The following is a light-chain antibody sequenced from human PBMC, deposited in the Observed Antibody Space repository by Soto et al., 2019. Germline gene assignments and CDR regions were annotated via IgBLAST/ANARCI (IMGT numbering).Light chain of an antibody. Sequence: IVLTQSPGTRSWSPLEIATLSVMASQSGSDSYLAWSQQKPGQPTRLLIYGVSSRGYGIPDRFSGSGSGTDFTLTISRLEPEDFAVYYCQHYGYPQWTFGQGTKVDIK. J-gene: IGKJ1*01. V-gene: IGKV3-20*01. CDR2: GVS. CDR1: QSGSDSY. CDR3: QHYGYPQWT.